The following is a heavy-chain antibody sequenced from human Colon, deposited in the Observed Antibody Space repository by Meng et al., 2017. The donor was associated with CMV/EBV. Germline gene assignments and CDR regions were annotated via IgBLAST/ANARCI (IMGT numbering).Heavy chain of an antibody. D-gene: IGHD1-26*01. CDR2: VYHTGNP. CDR3: ARSIVAASPFGY. Sequence: SETLSLTCIVSGGSMSSSSDYWAWIRQPPGKGLEWIGSVYHTGNPYYNPSLKSRVTMSVDTSNNQFSLRLSSVTAADTAVYYCARSIVAASPFGYWGQGALVTVSS. J-gene: IGHJ4*02. V-gene: IGHV4-39*07. CDR1: GGSMSSSSDY.